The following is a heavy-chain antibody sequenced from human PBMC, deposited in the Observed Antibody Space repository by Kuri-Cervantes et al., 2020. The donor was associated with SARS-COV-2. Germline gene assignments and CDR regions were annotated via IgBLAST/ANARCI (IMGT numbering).Heavy chain of an antibody. CDR2: IYYSGST. Sequence: GSLRLSCTVSGGSISSSSYYWGWIRQPPGKGLEWIGSIYYSGSTYYNPSLKSRVTISVDTSKNQFSLKLGSVTAADTAVYYCARVNDYYFDYWGQGTLVTVSS. J-gene: IGHJ4*02. D-gene: IGHD1-1*01. CDR3: ARVNDYYFDY. V-gene: IGHV4-39*07. CDR1: GGSISSSSYY.